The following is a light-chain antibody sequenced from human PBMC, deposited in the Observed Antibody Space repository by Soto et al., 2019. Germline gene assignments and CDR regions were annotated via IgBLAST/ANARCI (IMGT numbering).Light chain of an antibody. V-gene: IGKV3-15*01. CDR1: QSISDT. Sequence: EIVLTESPATLSVYPGGRATLSCRASQSISDTLAWYQQKPGQAPRLLIYSASRGATGFPARFSGSGSGTDFTLTISSLQSEDFAVYYCQQYSKWPITFGQGTRLEI. J-gene: IGKJ5*01. CDR3: QQYSKWPIT. CDR2: SAS.